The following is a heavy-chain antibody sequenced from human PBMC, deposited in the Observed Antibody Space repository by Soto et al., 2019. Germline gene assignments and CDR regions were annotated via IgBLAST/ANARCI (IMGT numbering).Heavy chain of an antibody. J-gene: IGHJ5*02. CDR1: GFTFSSYA. CDR2: ASGSGATT. Sequence: HPGGSLRLSCAASGFTFSSYAMSWARQAPGKGLEWVSAASGSGATTHYTDSVKGRFTISRDNSNNMLYLQMDSLRAEDTAVYYCAKLGGYSSGWFDPWGHGTLVTVSS. CDR3: AKLGGYSSGWFDP. D-gene: IGHD3-16*01. V-gene: IGHV3-23*01.